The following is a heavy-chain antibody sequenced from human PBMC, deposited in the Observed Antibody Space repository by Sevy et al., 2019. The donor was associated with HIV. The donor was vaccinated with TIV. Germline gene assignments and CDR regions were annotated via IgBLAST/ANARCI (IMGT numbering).Heavy chain of an antibody. J-gene: IGHJ6*02. CDR1: GFTFSTYW. Sequence: GGSLRLSCAASGFTFSTYWMHWARQAPGKGLVWVSRVNSDGSSTMYADSVKGRFTISIDNAKNTLYLQMNSLRAEDTAVYYCARTASMDYFFYYAMDVWGQGTTVTVSS. CDR2: VNSDGSST. V-gene: IGHV3-74*03. CDR3: ARTASMDYFFYYAMDV.